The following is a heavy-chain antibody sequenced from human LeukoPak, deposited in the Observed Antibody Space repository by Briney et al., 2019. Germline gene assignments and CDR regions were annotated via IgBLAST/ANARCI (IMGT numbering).Heavy chain of an antibody. V-gene: IGHV3-23*01. D-gene: IGHD2-21*02. J-gene: IGHJ4*02. Sequence: GGSLRLSCAASGFTFSSYGMSWVRQAPGKGLEWVSSITGSGGSTYYADSVKGRFTISRDNSKNTLYLQMNSLTAEDTAVYYCAKVRLPHCGSDCLEYWGQGNLVTVSS. CDR2: ITGSGGST. CDR3: AKVRLPHCGSDCLEY. CDR1: GFTFSSYG.